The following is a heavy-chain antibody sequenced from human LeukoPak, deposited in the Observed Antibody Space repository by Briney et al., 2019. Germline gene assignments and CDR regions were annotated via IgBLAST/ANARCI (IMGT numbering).Heavy chain of an antibody. CDR2: IYYSGTT. D-gene: IGHD3-10*01. J-gene: IGHJ4*02. V-gene: IGHV4-31*02. Sequence: SETLSLTCTVSGGSISSGGYYWSWIRQHPGKGLEWLGYIYYSGTTYYNPSLKSRVTISVDTSKNQFSLKLSSVTAADTAVYYGAREGYYGSGSYWYYFDYWGQGTLVTVSS. CDR1: GGSISSGGYY. CDR3: AREGYYGSGSYWYYFDY.